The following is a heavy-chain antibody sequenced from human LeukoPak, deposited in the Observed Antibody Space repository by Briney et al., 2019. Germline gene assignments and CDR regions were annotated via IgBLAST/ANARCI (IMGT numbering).Heavy chain of an antibody. CDR1: GGSISSYY. D-gene: IGHD3-10*01. CDR3: ARVGGSGSLIWFDP. J-gene: IGHJ5*02. V-gene: IGHV4-59*01. Sequence: RASETLSLTCTVSGGSISSYYWSWIRQPPGKGLEWIGYIYYSGSTNYNPSLKSRVTISVDTSKNQFSLKLSSVTAADTAVYYCARVGGSGSLIWFDPWGQGTLVTVSS. CDR2: IYYSGST.